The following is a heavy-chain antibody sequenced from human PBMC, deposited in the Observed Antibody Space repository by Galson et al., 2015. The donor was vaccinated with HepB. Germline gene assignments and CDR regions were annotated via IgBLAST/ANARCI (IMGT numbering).Heavy chain of an antibody. J-gene: IGHJ6*03. CDR3: ASIRDTAMVQVGYMDV. Sequence: SLRLSCAASGFTVSSNYMSWVRQAPGKGLEWVSVIYSGGSTYYADSVKGRFTISRDNSKNTLYLQMNSLRAEDTAVYYCASIRDTAMVQVGYMDVWGKGTTVTVSS. CDR1: GFTVSSNY. V-gene: IGHV3-53*01. CDR2: IYSGGST. D-gene: IGHD5-18*01.